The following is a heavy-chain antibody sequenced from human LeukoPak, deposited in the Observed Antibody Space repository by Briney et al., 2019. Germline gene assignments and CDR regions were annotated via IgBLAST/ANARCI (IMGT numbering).Heavy chain of an antibody. CDR2: ITASSTAI. D-gene: IGHD3-9*01. CDR3: ARTYYDILTGYNPYFDY. Sequence: GGSLRLSCAASGFTFSDYYMSWIRQAPGKGLEWVSSITASSTAIYSADSVKGRFTISRDNAKNFLYLQMNSLRAEDTAVYYCARTYYDILTGYNPYFDYWGQGILVTVSS. V-gene: IGHV3-11*04. J-gene: IGHJ4*02. CDR1: GFTFSDYY.